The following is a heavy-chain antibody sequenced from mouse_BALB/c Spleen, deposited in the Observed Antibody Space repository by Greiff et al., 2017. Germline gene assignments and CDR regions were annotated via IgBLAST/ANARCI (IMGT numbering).Heavy chain of an antibody. D-gene: IGHD1-1*01. Sequence: VKLQESGPELVRPGVSVKISCKGSGYTFTDYAMHWVKQSHAKSLEWIGVISTYYGNTNYNQKFKGKATMTVDKSSSTAYMELARLTSEDSAIYYCARRGSSSYYAMDYWGQGTSVTVSS. CDR2: ISTYYGNT. J-gene: IGHJ4*01. V-gene: IGHV1-67*01. CDR1: GYTFTDYA. CDR3: ARRGSSSYYAMDY.